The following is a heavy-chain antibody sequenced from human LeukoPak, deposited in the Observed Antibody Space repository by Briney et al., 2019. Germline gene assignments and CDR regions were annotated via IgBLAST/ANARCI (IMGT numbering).Heavy chain of an antibody. CDR3: ARNLARTGDFDY. V-gene: IGHV1-8*01. CDR2: MNPNSGTT. D-gene: IGHD5-12*01. Sequence: ASVKVSCKASGYSFISYDINWVRQATGQGLEWLGWMNPNSGTTGYAQNFQGRVSMTRDTAISTAYLELSNLRSDDTAVYFCARNLARTGDFDYWGQGTLATVSS. J-gene: IGHJ4*02. CDR1: GYSFISYD.